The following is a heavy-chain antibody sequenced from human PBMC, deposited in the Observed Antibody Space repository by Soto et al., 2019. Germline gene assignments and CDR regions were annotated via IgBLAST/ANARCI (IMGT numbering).Heavy chain of an antibody. CDR1: GGTFSSYT. CDR3: ARDGQQQLVDWFDP. CDR2: VIPILGIA. J-gene: IGHJ5*02. V-gene: IGHV1-69*04. Sequence: SVKVSCKASGGTFSSYTISWVRQAPGQGLEWMGRVIPILGIANYAQKFQGRVTITADKSTSTAYMELSSLRSEDTAVYYCARDGQQQLVDWFDPWGQGTLVTVSS. D-gene: IGHD6-13*01.